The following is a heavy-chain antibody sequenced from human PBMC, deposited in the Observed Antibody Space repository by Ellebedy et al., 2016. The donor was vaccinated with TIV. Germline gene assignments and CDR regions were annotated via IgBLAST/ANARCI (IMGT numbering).Heavy chain of an antibody. CDR3: ARLAYCGGDCYSGGAFDI. D-gene: IGHD2-21*02. J-gene: IGHJ3*02. V-gene: IGHV1-8*01. Sequence: ASVKVSCKASGYIFTSYDINWVRQATGQGLEWMGWMNPNSGNTGYAQKFQGRVTMTRNTSISTAYMELSSLRSEDTAVYYCARLAYCGGDCYSGGAFDIWGQGTMVTVSS. CDR2: MNPNSGNT. CDR1: GYIFTSYD.